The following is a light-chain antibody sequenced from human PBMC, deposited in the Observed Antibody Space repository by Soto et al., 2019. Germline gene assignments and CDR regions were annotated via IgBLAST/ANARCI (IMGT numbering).Light chain of an antibody. V-gene: IGKV4-1*01. CDR1: QSVLYSSNNKNY. CDR3: QQFYRTPLT. J-gene: IGKJ4*01. CDR2: WAS. Sequence: DIVMTQSPDSLAVSLGERATINCKSSQSVLYSSNNKNYLAWYQQKPGQPPKLLIYWASTRESGVPDRFSGSGSGTDFTLAISSLQAEDVAVYYCQQFYRTPLTSGGGTKVEIK.